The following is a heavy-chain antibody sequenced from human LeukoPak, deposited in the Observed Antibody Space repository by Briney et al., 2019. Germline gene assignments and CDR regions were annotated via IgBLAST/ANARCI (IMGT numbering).Heavy chain of an antibody. CDR3: ARIHSYSSSWSPYYFDY. V-gene: IGHV4-59*01. J-gene: IGHJ4*02. CDR2: IYYSGST. CDR1: GGSISSYY. D-gene: IGHD6-13*01. Sequence: PSETLSLTCTVSGGSISSYYWSWIRQPPGKGLEWIGYIYYSGSTNYNPSLKSRVTISVDTSKNQFSLKLSSVTAADTAVYYCARIHSYSSSWSPYYFDYWGQGTLVTVSS.